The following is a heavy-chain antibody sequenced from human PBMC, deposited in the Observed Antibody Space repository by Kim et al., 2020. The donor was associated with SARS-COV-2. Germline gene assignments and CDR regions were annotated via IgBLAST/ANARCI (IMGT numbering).Heavy chain of an antibody. V-gene: IGHV3-33*01. CDR2: IWYDGSNK. D-gene: IGHD3-22*01. CDR3: ARVLNAYYDSIPPDY. CDR1: GFTFSSYG. Sequence: GGSLRLSCAASGFTFSSYGMHWVRQAPGKGLEWVAVIWYDGSNKYYADSVKGRFTISRDNSKNTLYLQMNSLRAEDTAVYYCARVLNAYYDSIPPDYWGQGTLVTVSS. J-gene: IGHJ4*02.